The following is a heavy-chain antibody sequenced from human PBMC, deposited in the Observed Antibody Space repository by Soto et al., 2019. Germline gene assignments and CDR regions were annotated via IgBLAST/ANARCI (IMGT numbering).Heavy chain of an antibody. D-gene: IGHD2-21*01. V-gene: IGHV3-23*01. CDR1: VFTFSSYA. CDR2: ISGSGGST. Sequence: WWSLRLSCSASVFTFSSYAMSWVRQAPGKGLEWVSAISGSGGSTYYADSVKGRFTISRDNSKNTLYLQMNSLRAEDTAVYYCAKDLSYSPLWGQGTLVTVS. J-gene: IGHJ4*02. CDR3: AKDLSYSPL.